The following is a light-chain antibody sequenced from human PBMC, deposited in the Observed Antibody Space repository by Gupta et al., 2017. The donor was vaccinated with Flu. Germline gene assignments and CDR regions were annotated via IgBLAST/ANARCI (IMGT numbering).Light chain of an antibody. V-gene: IGLV7-46*01. J-gene: IGLJ3*02. CDR2: NKD. CDR1: TGAVTGGHY. CDR3: LWQDSGARGV. Sequence: QAVLTQEPSLTVSPGGTVTLTCGSSTGAVTGGHYPYWFQQKPDQAPWTLIFNKDSKYSWTPARFSGSISGGKAALTLSGAQTEDEADYYCLWQDSGARGVFGGGTKLTVL.